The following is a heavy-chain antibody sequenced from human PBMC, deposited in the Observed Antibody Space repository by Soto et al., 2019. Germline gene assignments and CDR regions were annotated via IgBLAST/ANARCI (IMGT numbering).Heavy chain of an antibody. CDR3: AREKDYYDSSGYFGAFDI. V-gene: IGHV4-30-2*01. CDR1: GGSISSGGYS. J-gene: IGHJ3*02. Sequence: SETLPLTCAVSGGSISSGGYSWSWIRQPPGKGLEWIGYIYHSGSTYYNPSLKSRVTISVDRSKNQFSLKLSSVTAADTAVYYCAREKDYYDSSGYFGAFDIWGQGTMVTVSS. CDR2: IYHSGST. D-gene: IGHD3-22*01.